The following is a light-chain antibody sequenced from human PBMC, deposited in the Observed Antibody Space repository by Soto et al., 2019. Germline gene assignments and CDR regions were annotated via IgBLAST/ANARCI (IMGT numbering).Light chain of an antibody. J-gene: IGKJ5*01. CDR1: QSVSSY. CDR3: HQRSNWPIT. V-gene: IGKV3-11*01. CDR2: GAS. Sequence: EIVLTQSPATLSLSPGERATLSCRASQSVSSYLAWYQQKPGQAPRLLIYGASNRATGIPARFSGSGSGTDFTLTISSLEPEDFAVYYCHQRSNWPITFGQGTRLEIK.